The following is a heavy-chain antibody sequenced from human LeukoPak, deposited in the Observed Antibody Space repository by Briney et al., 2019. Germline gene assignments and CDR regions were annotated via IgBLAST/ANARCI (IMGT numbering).Heavy chain of an antibody. V-gene: IGHV4-31*03. Sequence: SQTLSLTCTVSGGSISSGGYFWSWIRQHPGKGLEWIGYIYYSGSTYYNPSLKSRVTISLDTSKKQFSLKLSSVTAADTAVYYCARVNFNFDYHYMDVWGKGTTVTVSS. CDR3: ARVNFNFDYHYMDV. J-gene: IGHJ6*03. CDR1: GGSISSGGYF. D-gene: IGHD3-9*01. CDR2: IYYSGST.